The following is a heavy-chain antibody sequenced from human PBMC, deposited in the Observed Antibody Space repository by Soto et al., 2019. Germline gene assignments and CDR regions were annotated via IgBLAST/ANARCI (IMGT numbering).Heavy chain of an antibody. D-gene: IGHD2-15*01. CDR1: GDSISSYY. V-gene: IGHV4-59*01. Sequence: QVQLQESGPGLVKPSETLSLTCTVSGDSISSYYWSWVRQPPGQGLEWIAYIYNAETTDYNPSLKSRVPISIDMSTNQFSLKLTSVPAADSAVYYCARGRLGYCSGASCSFSPNAHDWYFDLWGRGTLLSVSS. CDR3: ARGRLGYCSGASCSFSPNAHDWYFDL. CDR2: IYNAETT. J-gene: IGHJ2*01.